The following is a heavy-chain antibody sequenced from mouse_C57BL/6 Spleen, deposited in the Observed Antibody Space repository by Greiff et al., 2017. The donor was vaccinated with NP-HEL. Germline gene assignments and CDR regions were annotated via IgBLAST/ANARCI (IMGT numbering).Heavy chain of an antibody. V-gene: IGHV1-19*01. D-gene: IGHD6-1*01. J-gene: IGHJ4*01. Sequence: VQLQQSGPVLVKPGASVKMSCKASGYTFTDYYMNWVKQSHGKSLEWIGVINPYNGGTSYNQKFKGKATLTVDKSSSTAYMELNSLTSEDSAVYYCARRSAGSLCAMDYWGQGTSVTVSS. CDR3: ARRSAGSLCAMDY. CDR1: GYTFTDYY. CDR2: INPYNGGT.